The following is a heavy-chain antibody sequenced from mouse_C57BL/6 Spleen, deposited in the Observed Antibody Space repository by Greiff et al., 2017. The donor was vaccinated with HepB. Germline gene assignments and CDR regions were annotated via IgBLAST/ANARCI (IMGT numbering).Heavy chain of an antibody. CDR2: IYPRDGST. J-gene: IGHJ3*01. D-gene: IGHD2-1*01. V-gene: IGHV1-78*01. Sequence: VKLVESDAELVKPGASVKISCKVSGYTFTDHTIHWMKQRPEQGLEWIGYIYPRDGSTKYNEKFKGKATLTADKSSSTAYMQLNSLTSEDSAVYFCADYGNYEGFAYWGQGTLVTVSA. CDR3: ADYGNYEGFAY. CDR1: GYTFTDHT.